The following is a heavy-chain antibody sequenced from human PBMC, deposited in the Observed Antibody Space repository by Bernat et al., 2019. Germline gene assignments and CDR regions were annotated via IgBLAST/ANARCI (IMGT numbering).Heavy chain of an antibody. CDR2: IYWDDDK. Sequence: QITLKESGPTLVKSTQTLTLTCTFSGFSLTTSGVGVGWIRQPPGEALDWLAVIYWDDDKRYIPSLKSRLTITKDLSKNQVVLTMTNMDPRDTATYFCAHIEITFGGVQRVDGFDVWGQGTMVTVSS. V-gene: IGHV2-5*02. CDR3: AHIEITFGGVQRVDGFDV. D-gene: IGHD3-16*01. J-gene: IGHJ3*01. CDR1: GFSLTTSGVG.